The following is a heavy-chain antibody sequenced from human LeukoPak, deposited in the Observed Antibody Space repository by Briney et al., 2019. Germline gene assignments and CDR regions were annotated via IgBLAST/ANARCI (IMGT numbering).Heavy chain of an antibody. D-gene: IGHD5-18*01. V-gene: IGHV4-39*01. CDR2: IYYSGST. CDR3: ARQHRTWIEVWEPEPFNY. CDR1: GGSISSTSYY. J-gene: IGHJ4*02. Sequence: SETLSLTCTVSGGSISSTSYYWAWIRQPPGKALEWIATIYYSGSTYHNPSLKSRLTISEDTSRNQFSLKLSSVTAADTAVYYCARQHRTWIEVWEPEPFNYWGPGALVTVSS.